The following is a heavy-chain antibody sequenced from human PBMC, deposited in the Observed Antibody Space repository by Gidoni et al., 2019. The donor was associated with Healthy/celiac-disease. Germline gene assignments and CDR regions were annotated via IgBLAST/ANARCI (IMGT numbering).Heavy chain of an antibody. Sequence: QLQLQESGPGLVKPSETLSLTCTVSSGSISSRSYFWGWIRQAPGKGLEWIGSIDFSGTTAYTSSLKSRFTMSIDTSNNQFSLDLNSVTAADTAVYYCAREGHRSVSFFDYWGQGIQVTVSS. J-gene: IGHJ4*01. CDR3: AREGHRSVSFFDY. CDR2: IDFSGTT. V-gene: IGHV4-39*07. CDR1: SGSISSRSYF.